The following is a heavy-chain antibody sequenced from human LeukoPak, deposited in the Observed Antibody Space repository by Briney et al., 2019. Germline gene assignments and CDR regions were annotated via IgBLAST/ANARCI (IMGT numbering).Heavy chain of an antibody. CDR2: VQVDGSQK. Sequence: PGGSLRVSCTTSGFSFSTYGMHWVRRAPGKGLEWVALVQVDGSQKYYAGSVKGRFTISRDNSKNTLYLQMNSLRTDDTAVYYCVKDLVYWGQYSWGQGTLVTVSS. CDR1: GFSFSTYG. D-gene: IGHD1-26*01. J-gene: IGHJ4*02. CDR3: VKDLVYWGQYS. V-gene: IGHV3-30*02.